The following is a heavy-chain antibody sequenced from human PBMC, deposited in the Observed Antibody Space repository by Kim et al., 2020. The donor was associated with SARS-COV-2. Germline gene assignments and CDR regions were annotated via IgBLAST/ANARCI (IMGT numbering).Heavy chain of an antibody. CDR3: ARDFGKQWLAPAAFDI. CDR2: IYHSGST. D-gene: IGHD6-19*01. CDR1: GGSISSSNW. J-gene: IGHJ3*02. Sequence: SETLSLTCAVSGGSISSSNWWSWVRQPPGKGLEWIGEIYHSGSTNYNPSLKSRVTISVDKSKNQFSLKLSSVTAADTAVYYCARDFGKQWLAPAAFDIWGQGTMVTVSS. V-gene: IGHV4-4*02.